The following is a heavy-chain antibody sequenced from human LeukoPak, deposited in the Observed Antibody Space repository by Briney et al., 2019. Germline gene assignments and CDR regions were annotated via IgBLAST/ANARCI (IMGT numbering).Heavy chain of an antibody. CDR2: INQDGSVK. D-gene: IGHD3-16*01. CDR3: AKLLGDVTTFDY. V-gene: IGHV3-7*01. Sequence: GGSLRLSCAASGFTFSRSWVTWVRQAPGKGLEWVASINQDGSVKHYMDSVKGRFTISRDNSNNSLFLQMNRLRAEDTAVYYCAKLLGDVTTFDYWGQGTLVTVSS. J-gene: IGHJ4*02. CDR1: GFTFSRSW.